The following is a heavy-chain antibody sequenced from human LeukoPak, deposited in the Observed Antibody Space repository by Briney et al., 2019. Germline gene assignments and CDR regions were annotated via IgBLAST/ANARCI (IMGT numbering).Heavy chain of an antibody. J-gene: IGHJ4*02. Sequence: ASVKVSCKASGYTLTSYYMHWVRQAPGQGLEWMGIINPSGGSTSYAQKFQGRVTMTRDMSTSTVYMELSSLRSEDTAVYYCASIGGSGSYLFWGQGTLVTVSS. V-gene: IGHV1-46*01. CDR3: ASIGGSGSYLF. CDR2: INPSGGST. CDR1: GYTLTSYY. D-gene: IGHD3-10*01.